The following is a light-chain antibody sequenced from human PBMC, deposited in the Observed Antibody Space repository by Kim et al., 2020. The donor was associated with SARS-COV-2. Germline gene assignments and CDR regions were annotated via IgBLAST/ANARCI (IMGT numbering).Light chain of an antibody. CDR3: NSHTGGGSWV. Sequence: GQSITISGTGSSSDIGRYLYSSWFQQYPGEAPKLIIYDVTKRPSGVSARFSGSKSGNTASLTISGLQADDEADYYCNSHTGGGSWVFGGGTQLTVL. CDR1: SSDIGRYLY. J-gene: IGLJ3*02. CDR2: DVT. V-gene: IGLV2-14*03.